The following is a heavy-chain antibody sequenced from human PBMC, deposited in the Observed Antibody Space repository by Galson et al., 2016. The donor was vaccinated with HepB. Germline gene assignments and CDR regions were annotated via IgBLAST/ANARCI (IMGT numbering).Heavy chain of an antibody. CDR3: ARDFSPYCSGGSCYISAFDI. D-gene: IGHD2-15*01. CDR1: GYTFTSYG. CDR2: ISAYNGNT. J-gene: IGHJ3*02. V-gene: IGHV1-18*01. Sequence: SVKVSCKASGYTFTSYGISWVRQAPGQGLEWMGWISAYNGNTNYAQKLQGRVTMTIDTSTSTVYMELRSLRSDDTAVYYCARDFSPYCSGGSCYISAFDIWGQGTMVTVSS.